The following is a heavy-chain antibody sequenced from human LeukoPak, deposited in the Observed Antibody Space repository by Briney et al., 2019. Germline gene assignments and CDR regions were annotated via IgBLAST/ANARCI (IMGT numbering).Heavy chain of an antibody. CDR1: GFTSGHIFTDYW. Sequence: GGSLRLSCVASGFTSGHIFTDYWMTWVRQVPGKGLEWVANINQDGSQTYYLDSVKARFTISRDNAKESVSLQMNSLRAEDTAIYYCAKESSGGWYFDYWGQGTLVTVSS. CDR2: INQDGSQT. J-gene: IGHJ4*02. CDR3: AKESSGGWYFDY. V-gene: IGHV3-7*01. D-gene: IGHD6-19*01.